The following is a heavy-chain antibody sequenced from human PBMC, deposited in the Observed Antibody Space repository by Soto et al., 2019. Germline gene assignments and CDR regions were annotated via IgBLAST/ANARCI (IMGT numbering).Heavy chain of an antibody. CDR1: GYTFAANY. Sequence: QVQLVQSGSEVKKPGASVRVSCRTSGYTFAANYIHWGRQAPGKGLEWMGWINPKSDETKFSQKFQGRVALTKDTTSNTVHLDVANLRSEDTAVYYCARWTSRGCYDSWGQGTLITASS. CDR3: ARWTSRGCYDS. J-gene: IGHJ4*02. CDR2: INPKSDET. V-gene: IGHV1-2*02. D-gene: IGHD3-16*01.